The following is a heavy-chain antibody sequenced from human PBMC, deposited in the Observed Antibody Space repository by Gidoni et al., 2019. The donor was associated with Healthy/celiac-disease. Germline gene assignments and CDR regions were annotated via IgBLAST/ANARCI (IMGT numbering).Heavy chain of an antibody. CDR1: GFTVSSNY. Sequence: EVQLVEAGGGLVQPGGSLRLSCAASGFTVSSNYMSWVRQAPGKGLVWFSVIYSGGSTYYADSVQGRFTISRDNSKNTLYLQMNSLRAEDTAVYYCARGSIAARPRWYFDLWGRGTLVTVSS. CDR3: ARGSIAARPRWYFDL. CDR2: IYSGGST. J-gene: IGHJ2*01. V-gene: IGHV3-66*02. D-gene: IGHD6-6*01.